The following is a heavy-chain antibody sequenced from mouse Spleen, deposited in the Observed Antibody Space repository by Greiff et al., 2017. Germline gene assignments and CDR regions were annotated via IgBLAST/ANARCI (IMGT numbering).Heavy chain of an antibody. D-gene: IGHD4-1*02. J-gene: IGHJ2*01. Sequence: VQLQQSGAELVKPGASVKLSCKASGYTFTSYWMHWVKQRPGQGLEWIGNINPSNGGTNYNEKFKSKATLTVDKSSSTAYMQLSSLTSEDSAVYYCARKPLPTFYFDYWGQGTTLTVSS. CDR2: INPSNGGT. CDR3: ARKPLPTFYFDY. CDR1: GYTFTSYW. V-gene: IGHV1-53*01.